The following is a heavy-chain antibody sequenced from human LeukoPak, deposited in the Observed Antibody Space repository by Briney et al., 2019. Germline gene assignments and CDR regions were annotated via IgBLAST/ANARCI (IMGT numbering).Heavy chain of an antibody. CDR1: GFTFSSYW. J-gene: IGHJ4*02. CDR3: ARGSSSGWYDYFDY. V-gene: IGHV3-74*01. D-gene: IGHD6-19*01. Sequence: PGGSLRLSCAASGFTFSSYWMHWVRQAPGKGLVWVSRINSDASSTSYADSVKGRFTISRDNAKNTLYLQMNSLRAEDTAVYYCARGSSSGWYDYFDYWGQGTLVTVSS. CDR2: INSDASST.